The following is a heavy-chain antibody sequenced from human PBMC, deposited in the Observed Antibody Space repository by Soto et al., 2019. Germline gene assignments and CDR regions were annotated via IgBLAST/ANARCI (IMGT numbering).Heavy chain of an antibody. CDR3: VRGPSRGSSLFGPLDY. CDR2: IFYSGSGS. Sequence: PXGSLRLSCAAAGVIFSTFGMFWVRQAPGQGLDYVSAIFYSGSGSYYADPVRGRITVSRDNSKNMFYLQMSSLRVEDTALYFCVRGPSRGSSLFGPLDYWGQGTQVTVSS. J-gene: IGHJ4*02. D-gene: IGHD3-3*01. V-gene: IGHV3-64D*06. CDR1: GVIFSTFG.